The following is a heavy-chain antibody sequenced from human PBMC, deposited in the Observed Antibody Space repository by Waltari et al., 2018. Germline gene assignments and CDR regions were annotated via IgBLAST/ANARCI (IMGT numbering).Heavy chain of an antibody. J-gene: IGHJ6*02. CDR3: ARHGKVRGVNYYGMDV. CDR1: AYSFTSYW. V-gene: IGHV5-51*01. CDR2: IYPGDSDT. Sequence: EVQLVQSGAEVKKPGESLKISCKGSAYSFTSYWLGWVPQIPGKGLEWIGIIYPGDSDTKYSPSFQGQVTISADKSISTADLQWSSLKASDTAMYYCARHGKVRGVNYYGMDVWGQGTTVTVSS. D-gene: IGHD3-10*01.